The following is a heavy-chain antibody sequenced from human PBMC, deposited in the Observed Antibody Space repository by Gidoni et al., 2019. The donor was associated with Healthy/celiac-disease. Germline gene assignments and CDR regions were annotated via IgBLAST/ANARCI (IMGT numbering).Heavy chain of an antibody. D-gene: IGHD1-1*01. CDR3: ARDGLQLQKDYFCH. Sequence: QVQLVESGGGVVQPGRSLRLSCAASGFTFSSYGMHWVRQAPGKGLEWVGVLLYDGSNKYYADPGKGRFPISKDNFKNPLYLQMNSLRAEDTALYYCARDGLQLQKDYFCHLGQGTPVPVSP. CDR2: LLYDGSNK. V-gene: IGHV3-33*01. CDR1: GFTFSSYG. J-gene: IGHJ4*02.